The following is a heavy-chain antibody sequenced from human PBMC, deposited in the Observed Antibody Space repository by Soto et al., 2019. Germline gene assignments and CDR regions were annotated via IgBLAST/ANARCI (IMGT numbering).Heavy chain of an antibody. CDR3: ARIKWGLNYYNGMDV. Sequence: ASVKVSCKXSGYSFSDYFIQWVRRAPGQGLEWVAWINPKTAATNYAKKFQGRVSLTWDTSSTTAYMELTRLRPDDTAVYYCARIKWGLNYYNGMDVWGQGTTVTVSS. D-gene: IGHD1-26*01. J-gene: IGHJ6*02. V-gene: IGHV1-2*02. CDR1: GYSFSDYF. CDR2: INPKTAAT.